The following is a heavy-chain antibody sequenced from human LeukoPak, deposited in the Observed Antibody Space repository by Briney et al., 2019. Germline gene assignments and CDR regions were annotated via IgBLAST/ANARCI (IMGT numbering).Heavy chain of an antibody. V-gene: IGHV4-59*01. CDR3: ARRYCTSTSCYSWYFDL. D-gene: IGHD2-2*01. CDR1: GGSISNYY. J-gene: IGHJ2*01. CDR2: IYYSGST. Sequence: SETLSLTCTVSGGSISNYYWSWIRQPPGKGLEWIGYIYYSGSTNYNPSLKSRVTISVDTSKNQFSLKLSAVTAADTAVYYCARRYCTSTSCYSWYFDLWGRGTLVTVSS.